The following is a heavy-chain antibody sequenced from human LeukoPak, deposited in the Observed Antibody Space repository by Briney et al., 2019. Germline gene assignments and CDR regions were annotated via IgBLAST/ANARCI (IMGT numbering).Heavy chain of an antibody. CDR3: ARAGIAYYDFWSGYHPYYYYGMDV. CDR1: GASVSSASY. J-gene: IGHJ6*02. D-gene: IGHD3-3*01. V-gene: IGHV4-61*01. Sequence: SETLSLTCTVSGASVSSASYWTWIRQPPGKGVEWIAHIYNGVNTNYNPSLKSRVTISVDTSKNQFSLKLSSVTAADTAVYYCARAGIAYYDFWSGYHPYYYYGMDVWGQGTTVTVSS. CDR2: IYNGVNT.